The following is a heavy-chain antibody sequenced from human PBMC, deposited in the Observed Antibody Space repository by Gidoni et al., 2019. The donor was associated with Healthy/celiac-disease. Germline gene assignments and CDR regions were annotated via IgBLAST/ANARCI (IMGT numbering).Heavy chain of an antibody. Sequence: QVQLVQSGAEVKNTGASVKVSCKASGYTFTSYGISWVRQAPGQGLEWMGWISAYNGNTNYAQKLQGRVTMTTDTSTSTAYMELRSLRSDDTAVYYCARDLIGWLRLGYYYYGMDVWGQGTTVTVSS. V-gene: IGHV1-18*01. CDR1: GYTFTSYG. D-gene: IGHD5-12*01. CDR3: ARDLIGWLRLGYYYYGMDV. J-gene: IGHJ6*02. CDR2: ISAYNGNT.